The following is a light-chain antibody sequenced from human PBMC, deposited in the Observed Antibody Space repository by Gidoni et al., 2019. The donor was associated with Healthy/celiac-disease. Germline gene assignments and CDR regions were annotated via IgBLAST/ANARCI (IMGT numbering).Light chain of an antibody. Sequence: DIQITQSPSTLSASVGDRVTITCRARQSISSWLAWYQQKPGKAPKLLIYKASSLESGVPSRFSGSGSGTEFTLTISSLQPDDFATYYCQQYNSYPGTFGQGTKLEIK. J-gene: IGKJ2*01. V-gene: IGKV1-5*03. CDR3: QQYNSYPGT. CDR2: KAS. CDR1: QSISSW.